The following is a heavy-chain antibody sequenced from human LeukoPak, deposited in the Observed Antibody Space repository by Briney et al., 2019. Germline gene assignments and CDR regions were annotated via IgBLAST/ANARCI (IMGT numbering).Heavy chain of an antibody. D-gene: IGHD3-22*01. CDR3: ARSVTMRTNYFDY. V-gene: IGHV3-64*01. CDR2: ISSNGGST. Sequence: GGSLRLSCAASGFTLSSYAMHWVRQAPGKGLEYVSAISSNGGSTYYANSVKGRFTISRDNSKNTLYLQMGSLRAEDVAVYYCARSVTMRTNYFDYWGQGTLVTVSS. J-gene: IGHJ4*02. CDR1: GFTLSSYA.